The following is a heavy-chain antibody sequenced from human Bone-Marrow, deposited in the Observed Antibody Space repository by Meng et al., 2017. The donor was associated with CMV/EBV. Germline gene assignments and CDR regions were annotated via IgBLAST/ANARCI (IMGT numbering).Heavy chain of an antibody. CDR1: GYTFTSYG. Sequence: ASVKVSCKASGYTFTSYGISWVRQAPGQGLEWMGWISAYNGNTNYAQKLQGRVTMTTDTSTSTAYMELSRLRSDDTAVYYCARGHKRSGTTVTTPDYWGQGTLVTVSS. V-gene: IGHV1-18*01. CDR2: ISAYNGNT. CDR3: ARGHKRSGTTVTTPDY. D-gene: IGHD4-17*01. J-gene: IGHJ4*02.